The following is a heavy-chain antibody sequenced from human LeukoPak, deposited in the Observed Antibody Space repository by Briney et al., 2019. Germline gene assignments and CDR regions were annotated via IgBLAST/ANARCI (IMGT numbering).Heavy chain of an antibody. J-gene: IGHJ6*03. Sequence: SVKVSCKASGGTFSSYAISWVRQAPGQGLEWMGGIIPIFGTANYAQKFQGRVTITADESTSTAYMELSSLRSEDTAVYYCARGYYYGSGSYYNPWYYYYYMDVWGKGTTVTISS. CDR1: GGTFSSYA. V-gene: IGHV1-69*13. CDR3: ARGYYYGSGSYYNPWYYYYYMDV. D-gene: IGHD3-10*01. CDR2: IIPIFGTA.